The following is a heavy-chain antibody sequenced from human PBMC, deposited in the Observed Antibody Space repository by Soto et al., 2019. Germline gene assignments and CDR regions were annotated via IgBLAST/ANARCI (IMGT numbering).Heavy chain of an antibody. D-gene: IGHD3-10*01. CDR1: GDTFTNFG. CDR3: ARVLRGVVNWFDP. CDR2: IATYNSNK. Sequence: HLVQSGPEVKKPGASVTVSCKTSGDTFTNFGLSWVRQAPGQGLEWMGWIATYNSNKNYAQKFQGMLTLTTDTSTSTGYMELKSLEYDDTAVYYCARVLRGVVNWFDPWGQGNLGTVSS. V-gene: IGHV1-18*01. J-gene: IGHJ5*02.